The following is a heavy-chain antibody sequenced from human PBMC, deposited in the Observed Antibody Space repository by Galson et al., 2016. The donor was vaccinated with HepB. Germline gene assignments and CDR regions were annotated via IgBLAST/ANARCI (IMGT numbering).Heavy chain of an antibody. Sequence: SLRLSCAASGFTFSTFAMTWVRQAPGTGLEWVSTINGGGGKTHQADSVKGRFTLSRDNAKNTLYLEMNSLRAEDTAIYYCATEYVLRSLESSSYYFYGLDVWGQGTTVTVSS. CDR2: INGGGGKT. CDR1: GFTFSTFA. CDR3: ATEYVLRSLESSSYYFYGLDV. J-gene: IGHJ6*02. D-gene: IGHD3-3*01. V-gene: IGHV3-23*01.